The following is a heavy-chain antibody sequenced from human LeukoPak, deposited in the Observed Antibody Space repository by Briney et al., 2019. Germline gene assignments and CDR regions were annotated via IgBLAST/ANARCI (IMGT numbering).Heavy chain of an antibody. CDR3: AKQQAYDFWSGYQRSPIDY. D-gene: IGHD3-3*01. J-gene: IGHJ4*02. V-gene: IGHV3-23*01. CDR2: ISGSGGST. Sequence: SGGSLRLSCAASGFTFSSYAMSWVRQAPGRGLEWVSAISGSGGSTYYADSVKGRFTISRDNSKNTLYLQMNSLRAEDTAVYYCAKQQAYDFWSGYQRSPIDYWGQGTLVTVSS. CDR1: GFTFSSYA.